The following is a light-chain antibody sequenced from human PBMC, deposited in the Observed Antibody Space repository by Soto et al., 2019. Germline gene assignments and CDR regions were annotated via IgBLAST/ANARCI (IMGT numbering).Light chain of an antibody. Sequence: EIVLTQSPGTLSLSPGERATLSCRASQSVSSSYLDGYQQKPGQAPRLLIYGASSRATGIPGRFSGSGSGTDFTLTISRLEPEDFAVYYCQQYGRSPFTFGPGTKVDIK. CDR1: QSVSSSY. V-gene: IGKV3-20*01. CDR2: GAS. CDR3: QQYGRSPFT. J-gene: IGKJ3*01.